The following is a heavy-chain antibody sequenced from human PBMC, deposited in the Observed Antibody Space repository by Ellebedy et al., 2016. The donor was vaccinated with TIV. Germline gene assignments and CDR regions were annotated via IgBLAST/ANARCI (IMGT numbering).Heavy chain of an antibody. V-gene: IGHV1-69*10. D-gene: IGHD4-17*01. J-gene: IGHJ3*02. CDR3: ARDWIATHTNSFYGDSLDAFDI. Sequence: ASVKVSCKASGDTFSTYGITWVRQAPGQGLEWMGGIISILGATHYAQKFQGRVTITADKSTSTAYLELSSLRSEDTAVYYCARDWIATHTNSFYGDSLDAFDIWGQGTMVSVSS. CDR1: GDTFSTYG. CDR2: IISILGAT.